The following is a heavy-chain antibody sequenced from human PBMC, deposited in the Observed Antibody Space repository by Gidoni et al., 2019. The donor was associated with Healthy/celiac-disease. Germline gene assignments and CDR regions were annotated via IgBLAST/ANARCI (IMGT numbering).Heavy chain of an antibody. CDR1: GFTFSSYA. V-gene: IGHV3-23*01. Sequence: EVQLLESGGGLVQPGGSLRLSCAASGFTFSSYAMSWVRQAPGKGLEGVSAISGSGGSTYYADSVKGRFTISRDNSKNTLYLQMNSLRAEDTAVYYCAKDLRITMIVGTNKGYYFDYWGQGTLVTVSS. D-gene: IGHD3-22*01. CDR3: AKDLRITMIVGTNKGYYFDY. J-gene: IGHJ4*02. CDR2: ISGSGGST.